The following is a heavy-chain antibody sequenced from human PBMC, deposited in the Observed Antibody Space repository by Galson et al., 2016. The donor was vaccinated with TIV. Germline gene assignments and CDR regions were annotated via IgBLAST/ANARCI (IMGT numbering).Heavy chain of an antibody. D-gene: IGHD3-22*01. J-gene: IGHJ6*02. CDR2: ISGGGGSS. Sequence: SLRLSCAASGFTFSSYALTWVRQAPGKGLEWVSAISGGGGSSYYGDSVKGRFTISRDNSEKMLYLQMNSLSAEDTAVYYCAKVPSSGFSYYYGIDVWGHGTTVTVS. CDR1: GFTFSSYA. V-gene: IGHV3-23*01. CDR3: AKVPSSGFSYYYGIDV.